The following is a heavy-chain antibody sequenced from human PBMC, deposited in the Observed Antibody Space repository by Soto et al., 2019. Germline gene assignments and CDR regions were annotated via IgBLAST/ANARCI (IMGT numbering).Heavy chain of an antibody. V-gene: IGHV3-74*01. CDR3: AKRGVDTFGLSY. J-gene: IGHJ4*02. CDR1: GFTFSSFW. D-gene: IGHD3-10*01. Sequence: VQLVESGGGLVQPGGSLRLSCAVSGFTFSSFWMHWVRQAPGEGLVWVSRINTDGSSTSYADSVKGRFTISRDNAKNTLYLRMNSLRVEDTAMYYCAKRGVDTFGLSYWGQGTLVTVSS. CDR2: INTDGSST.